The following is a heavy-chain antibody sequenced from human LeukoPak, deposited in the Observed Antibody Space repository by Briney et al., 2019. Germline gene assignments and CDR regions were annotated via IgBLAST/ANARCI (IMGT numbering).Heavy chain of an antibody. Sequence: SETLSLTCAVYGGSFSGYYWSWIRQHPGKGLEWIGYIYYSGSTYYNPSLKSRVTISVDTSKNQFSLKLSSVTAADTAVYYCARESYYYGSGSTYFDYWGQGTLVTVSS. CDR2: IYYSGST. J-gene: IGHJ4*02. CDR1: GGSFSGYY. CDR3: ARESYYYGSGSTYFDY. V-gene: IGHV4-31*11. D-gene: IGHD3-10*01.